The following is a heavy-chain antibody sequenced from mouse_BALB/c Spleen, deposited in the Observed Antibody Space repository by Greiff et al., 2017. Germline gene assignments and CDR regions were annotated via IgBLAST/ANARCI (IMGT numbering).Heavy chain of an antibody. CDR3: ARQGGNRYFDY. V-gene: IGHV5-9-3*01. CDR2: ISSGGSYT. J-gene: IGHJ2*01. Sequence: EVQLVESGGGLVKPGGSLKLSCAASGFTFSSYAMSWVRQTPEKRLEWVATISSGGSYTYYPDSVKGRFTISRDNAKNTLYLQMSSLRSEDTAMYYCARQGGNRYFDYWGQGTTLTVSS. D-gene: IGHD2-14*01. CDR1: GFTFSSYA.